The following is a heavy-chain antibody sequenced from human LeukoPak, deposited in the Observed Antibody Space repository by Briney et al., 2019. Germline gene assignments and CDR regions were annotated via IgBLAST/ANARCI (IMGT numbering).Heavy chain of an antibody. CDR3: AKYTVFGNYFDY. CDR2: IGGNGGST. Sequence: GGSLRLSCVASGFTFDDYAMHWVRQAPGKGLEWVSLIGGNGGSTYYADSVKGRFTISRDNSKNSLYLQMNSLRTEDTALYYCAKYTVFGNYFDYWGQGTLVTVSS. D-gene: IGHD3-16*01. CDR1: GFTFDDYA. J-gene: IGHJ4*02. V-gene: IGHV3-43*02.